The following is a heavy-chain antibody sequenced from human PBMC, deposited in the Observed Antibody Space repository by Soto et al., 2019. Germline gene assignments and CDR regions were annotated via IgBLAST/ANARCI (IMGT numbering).Heavy chain of an antibody. D-gene: IGHD3-3*01. CDR2: IYYSGST. V-gene: IGHV4-31*02. Sequence: WTWIRQHPGKGLEWIGYIYYSGSTYYNPSLKSRVTISVATSKNQFSLKLSSVTAADTAVYYCARSITIFGVVSPPAFDPWGKGTLVTVSS. CDR3: ARSITIFGVVSPPAFDP. J-gene: IGHJ5*02.